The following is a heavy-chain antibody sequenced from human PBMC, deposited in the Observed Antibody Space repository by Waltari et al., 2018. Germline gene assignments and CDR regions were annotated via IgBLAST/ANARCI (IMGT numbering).Heavy chain of an antibody. J-gene: IGHJ4*02. V-gene: IGHV3-23*01. CDR2: IRGRGGST. Sequence: EVQLLESGGGLVQPGGSLRLSCAASGFTFSSYAMSWVRQAPGKGREWVSAIRGRGGSTYYADSVKGRFTISRDNSKNTLYLQMNSLRAEDTAVYYCAKMIGRGRLDYWGQGTLVTVSS. CDR3: AKMIGRGRLDY. D-gene: IGHD3-16*01. CDR1: GFTFSSYA.